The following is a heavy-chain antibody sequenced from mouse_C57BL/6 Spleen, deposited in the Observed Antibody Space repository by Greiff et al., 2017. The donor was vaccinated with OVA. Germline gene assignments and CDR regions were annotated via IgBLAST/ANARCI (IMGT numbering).Heavy chain of an antibody. CDR3: ARVTTVVAKD. D-gene: IGHD1-1*01. CDR1: GYSFTGYY. CDR2: INPSIGCT. Sequence: VQLQQSGPELVKPGASVKISCKASGYSFTGYYMNWVKQSPEKSLEWIGEINPSIGCTTYNQKFKAKATLTVDKSASTAYMQLKSLTSEDSAVYYCARVTTVVAKDGGQGTLVTVSA. J-gene: IGHJ3*01. V-gene: IGHV1-42*01.